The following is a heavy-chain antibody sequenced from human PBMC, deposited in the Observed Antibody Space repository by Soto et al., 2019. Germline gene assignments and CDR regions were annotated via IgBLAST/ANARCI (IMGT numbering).Heavy chain of an antibody. Sequence: SETLSLTCAVDDGYFSTYYWNWIRQAPGKGLEWIGKINHSGSNNYNPSLKSRVTISIDMSKKQVSLKLSSVTAAGTAVYYCARGSTRFRIDYWGQGTLVTVSS. CDR2: INHSGSN. D-gene: IGHD3-3*01. CDR1: DGYFSTYY. J-gene: IGHJ4*02. V-gene: IGHV4-34*01. CDR3: ARGSTRFRIDY.